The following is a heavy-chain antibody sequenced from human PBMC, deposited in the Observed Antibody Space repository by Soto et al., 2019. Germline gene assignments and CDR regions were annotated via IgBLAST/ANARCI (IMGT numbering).Heavy chain of an antibody. CDR2: IDSRGKT. V-gene: IGHV4-4*07. CDR1: GGSINGYY. Sequence: SETLSLTCTVSGGSINGYYWNWIRQSAGKGLEWIGRIDSRGKTNYTPSLRSRVTMSIDTSKNQFSLSLRFVTAADSAVYFCAKDESGAADIWGQGTMVTVSS. D-gene: IGHD7-27*01. J-gene: IGHJ3*02. CDR3: AKDESGAADI.